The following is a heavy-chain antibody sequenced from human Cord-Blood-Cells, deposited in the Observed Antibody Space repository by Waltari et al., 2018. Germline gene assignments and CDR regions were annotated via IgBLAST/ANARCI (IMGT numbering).Heavy chain of an antibody. Sequence: QVQLVQSGAAVKKTGSSVTVSCKSSGGPFSSYAIRWVRQAPGQGLEWMGRIIPILGIANYAQKFQGRVTITADKSTSTAYMELSSLRSEDTAVYYCASFYCSSTSCYRGDAFDIWGQGTMVTVSS. J-gene: IGHJ3*02. CDR1: GGPFSSYA. CDR3: ASFYCSSTSCYRGDAFDI. V-gene: IGHV1-69*09. D-gene: IGHD2-2*01. CDR2: IIPILGIA.